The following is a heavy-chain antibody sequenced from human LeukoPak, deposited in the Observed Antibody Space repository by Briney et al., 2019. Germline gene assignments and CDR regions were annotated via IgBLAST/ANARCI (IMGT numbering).Heavy chain of an antibody. CDR1: GGSISSGGYS. Sequence: SQTLSLTCAVSGGSISSGGYSWSWIRQPPGKGLEWIGYIYHSGSTYYNPSLKSRVTISVDTSKNQISLKLTSVTAADTAVYYCARAGSLVTPPPLWGQGTLVTVSS. J-gene: IGHJ4*02. CDR3: ARAGSLVTPPPL. D-gene: IGHD3-10*01. CDR2: IYHSGST. V-gene: IGHV4-30-2*01.